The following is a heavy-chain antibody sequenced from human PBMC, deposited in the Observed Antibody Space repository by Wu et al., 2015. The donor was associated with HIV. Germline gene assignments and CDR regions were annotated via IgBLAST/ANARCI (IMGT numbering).Heavy chain of an antibody. CDR3: ARDTAMVPWYYYYXDS. CDR1: GYTFTGYY. Sequence: QVQLVQSGAEVKKPGSSVKVSCKASGYTFTGYYMHWVRQAPGQGLEWMGWINPNSGGTNYAQKFQGRVTMTRDTSISTAYMELSRLRSDDTAVYYCARDTAMVPWYYYYXDSGDKGPRSPSP. J-gene: IGHJ6*03. CDR2: INPNSGGT. V-gene: IGHV1-2*02. D-gene: IGHD5-18*01.